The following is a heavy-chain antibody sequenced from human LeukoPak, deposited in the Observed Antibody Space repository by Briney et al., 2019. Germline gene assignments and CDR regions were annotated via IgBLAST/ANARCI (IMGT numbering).Heavy chain of an antibody. CDR1: GFTFSSFG. D-gene: IGHD6-19*01. Sequence: GGSLRLSCAASGFTFSSFGMHWVRQAPGKGLEWVAFIRYDGSNKYYADSVKGRFTISRDNSKNTLYLQMNSLRAEDTAVYYCAKGSIAVAGSIDIWGQGTMVTVSS. V-gene: IGHV3-30*02. CDR2: IRYDGSNK. J-gene: IGHJ3*02. CDR3: AKGSIAVAGSIDI.